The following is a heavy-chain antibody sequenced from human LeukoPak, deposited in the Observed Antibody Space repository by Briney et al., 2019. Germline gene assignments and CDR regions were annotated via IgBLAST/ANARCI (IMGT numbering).Heavy chain of an antibody. Sequence: ASVKVSCKASGYTFTGYYMHWVRQAPGQGLEWMGWINPNSGGTNYAQKFQGRVTMTRDTSISTAYMELSRLRSDDTAVYYCASPAVAGTIVGSQADNWFDPWGQGTLVTVSS. CDR3: ASPAVAGTIVGSQADNWFDP. CDR1: GYTFTGYY. V-gene: IGHV1-2*02. D-gene: IGHD6-19*01. CDR2: INPNSGGT. J-gene: IGHJ5*02.